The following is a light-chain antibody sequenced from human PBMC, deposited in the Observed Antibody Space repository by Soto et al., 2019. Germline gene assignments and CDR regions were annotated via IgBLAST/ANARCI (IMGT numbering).Light chain of an antibody. CDR1: QNINNW. V-gene: IGKV1-5*01. CDR3: QQYNAN. CDR2: DAS. Sequence: DIQMTQSPSTLSASVGDRVTITCRASQNINNWLAWYQLKPGKAPKVLIYDASSLQSGVPPRFSGSGSGTEFTLTINSPQPDDFATYFCQQYNANFGGGTKVEIK. J-gene: IGKJ4*01.